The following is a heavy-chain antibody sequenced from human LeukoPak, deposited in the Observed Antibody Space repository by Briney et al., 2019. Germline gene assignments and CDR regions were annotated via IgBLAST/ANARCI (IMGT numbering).Heavy chain of an antibody. J-gene: IGHJ4*02. V-gene: IGHV1-69*06. Sequence: ASVTVSCKASGGTFSSYAISWVRQAPGQGLEWMGRIIPIFGTANYAQKFQGRVTITADKSTSTAYMALSSLRSEDTAVYYCARDRFGGEQNWGQGTLVTVSS. CDR3: ARDRFGGEQN. CDR1: GGTFSSYA. CDR2: IIPIFGTA. D-gene: IGHD3-16*01.